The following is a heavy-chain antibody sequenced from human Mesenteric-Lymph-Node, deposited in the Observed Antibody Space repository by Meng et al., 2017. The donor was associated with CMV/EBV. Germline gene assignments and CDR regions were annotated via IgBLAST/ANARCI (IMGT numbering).Heavy chain of an antibody. Sequence: GESLKISCAASGFTFSSYGMHWVRQAPGKGLEWVTFIRYDGSNKYYADSVKGRFTISRDNSKNTLYLQMNSLTTEDTAVYYCARGGATSLIDYWGQGTLVTVSS. CDR1: GFTFSSYG. V-gene: IGHV3-30*02. D-gene: IGHD1-26*01. CDR2: IRYDGSNK. J-gene: IGHJ4*02. CDR3: ARGGATSLIDY.